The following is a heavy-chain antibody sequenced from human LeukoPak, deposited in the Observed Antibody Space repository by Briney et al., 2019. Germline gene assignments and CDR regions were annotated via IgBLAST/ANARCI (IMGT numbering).Heavy chain of an antibody. D-gene: IGHD6-13*01. CDR3: TRGPGSTWYSDY. V-gene: IGHV3-66*02. Sequence: PGGSLRLSCAASGFTVSTNYMNWVRPAPGKGLEWVSIIYSGRDTYYADSVKGRFTISRDNSKNTLYLQMNSLRAEDTAVYYCTRGPGSTWYSDYWGQGTLVTVSS. CDR1: GFTVSTNY. J-gene: IGHJ4*02. CDR2: IYSGRDT.